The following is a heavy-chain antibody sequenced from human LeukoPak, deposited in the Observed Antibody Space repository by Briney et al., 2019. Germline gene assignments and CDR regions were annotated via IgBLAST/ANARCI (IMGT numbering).Heavy chain of an antibody. CDR3: ARSRYSSSWYVEGYYYFDY. V-gene: IGHV4-59*01. D-gene: IGHD6-13*01. J-gene: IGHJ4*02. CDR2: IYYSGST. CDR1: GGSISSYY. Sequence: PSETLSLTCTVSGGSISSYYWSWIRQPPGKGLERIGYIYYSGSTNYNPSLKSRVTISVDTSKNQFSLKLSSVTAADTAVYYCARSRYSSSWYVEGYYYFDYWGQGTLVTVSS.